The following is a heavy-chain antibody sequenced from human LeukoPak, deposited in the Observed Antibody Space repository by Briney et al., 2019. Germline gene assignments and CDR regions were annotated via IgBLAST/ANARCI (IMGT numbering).Heavy chain of an antibody. CDR2: IRYDGSNK. D-gene: IGHD3-22*01. CDR3: ARVGGYYYDSSGPRVGAFDI. Sequence: GGSLRLSCAASEFSFSRYGMHWVRQAPGKGLEWVAFIRYDGSNKYYADSVKGRFTISRDNSKNTLYLQMNSLRAEDTAVYYCARVGGYYYDSSGPRVGAFDIWGQGTMVTVSS. CDR1: EFSFSRYG. V-gene: IGHV3-30*02. J-gene: IGHJ3*02.